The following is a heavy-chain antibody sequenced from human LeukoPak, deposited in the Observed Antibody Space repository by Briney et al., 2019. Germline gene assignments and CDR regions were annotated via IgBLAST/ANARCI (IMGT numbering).Heavy chain of an antibody. V-gene: IGHV1-2*04. CDR1: GYTFTGYY. J-gene: IGHJ4*02. CDR3: AREQEGLHYYGSGSAFDY. Sequence: GASVKVSCKASGYTFTGYYMHWVRQAPGQGLEWMGWINPNSGGTNYAQKFQGWVTMTRDTSISTAYMELSRLRSDDTAVYYCAREQEGLHYYGSGSAFDYWGQGTLVTVSS. CDR2: INPNSGGT. D-gene: IGHD3-10*01.